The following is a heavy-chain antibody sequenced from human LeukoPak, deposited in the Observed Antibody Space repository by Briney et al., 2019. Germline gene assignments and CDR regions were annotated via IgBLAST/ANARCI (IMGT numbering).Heavy chain of an antibody. V-gene: IGHV1-69*13. CDR1: GGTFSSYA. D-gene: IGHD2-15*01. CDR3: ARELYCSGGSCYQRESYYFDY. CDR2: IFPIFGTA. J-gene: IGHJ4*02. Sequence: ASVTVSCTASGGTFSSYAISWVRQAPGQGLEWMGGIFPIFGTANYAQKFQGRVTITADESTSTAYMELSSLRSEDTAVDYCARELYCSGGSCYQRESYYFDYWGQGTLVTASS.